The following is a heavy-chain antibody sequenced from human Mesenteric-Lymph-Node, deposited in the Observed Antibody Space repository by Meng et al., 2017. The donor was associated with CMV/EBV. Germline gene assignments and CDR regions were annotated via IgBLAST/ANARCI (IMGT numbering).Heavy chain of an antibody. V-gene: IGHV4-39*01. CDR1: GGSISSSSYY. Sequence: GSLRLSCTVSGGSISSSSYYWGWIRQPPGKGLEWIGNIYYSGSTYYNPFLKSRVTISVDTSKNQFSLKLSSVTAADTAVYYCARPGYHGSGSYYNPGAFDIWGQGTMVTVSS. CDR3: ARPGYHGSGSYYNPGAFDI. D-gene: IGHD3-10*01. J-gene: IGHJ3*02. CDR2: IYYSGST.